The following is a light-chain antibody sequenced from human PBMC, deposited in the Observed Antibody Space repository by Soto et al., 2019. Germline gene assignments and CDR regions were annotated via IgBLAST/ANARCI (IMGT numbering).Light chain of an antibody. CDR3: QQYHAYPRT. CDR2: KAS. CDR1: QVIKDD. Sequence: IQITQSPSSLSASVGDRVNITCRASQVIKDDLVWYQQRPGKAPRLLIYKASSLESGVPSRFSSSGSGTEFTLSISGLQPDDFATYYRQQYHAYPRTFGQGTKVDIK. V-gene: IGKV1-5*03. J-gene: IGKJ1*01.